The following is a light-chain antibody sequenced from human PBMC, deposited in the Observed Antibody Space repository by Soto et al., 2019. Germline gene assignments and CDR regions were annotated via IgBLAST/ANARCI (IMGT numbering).Light chain of an antibody. CDR3: DSYTSSRDYV. CDR1: SSDVGGYNY. Sequence: QSVLSHPASVSWSPGHSITISCTGTSSDVGGYNYVSWYQQQSGKAPKLIIHEVSYRPSGVSNRFSGSKSGNTASLTISGLQAEEDADYYCDSYTSSRDYVFGIGTKVTVL. V-gene: IGLV2-14*01. CDR2: EVS. J-gene: IGLJ1*01.